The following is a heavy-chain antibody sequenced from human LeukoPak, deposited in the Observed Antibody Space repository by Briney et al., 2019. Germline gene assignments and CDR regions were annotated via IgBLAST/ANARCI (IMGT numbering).Heavy chain of an antibody. J-gene: IGHJ6*02. CDR2: ISSSSSYI. V-gene: IGHV3-21*01. CDR1: GFSFSSYN. Sequence: GGSLRLSCVASGFSFSSYNMNWVRQAPGKGLEWVSSISSSSSYIYYADSVKGRFTISRDNAKNSLYLQMNSLRAEDTAVYYCASRPDYYYYYGMDVWGQGTTVTVSS. CDR3: ASRPDYYYYYGMDV.